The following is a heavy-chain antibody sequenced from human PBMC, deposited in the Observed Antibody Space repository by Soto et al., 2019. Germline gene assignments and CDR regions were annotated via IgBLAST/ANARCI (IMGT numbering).Heavy chain of an antibody. CDR1: GFTFSSYG. CDR3: AREDCSGGSCYCDY. D-gene: IGHD2-15*01. CDR2: IWYDGSNK. V-gene: IGHV3-33*01. J-gene: IGHJ4*02. Sequence: SLRLSCAASGFTFSSYGMHWVRQAPGKGLEWVAVIWYDGSNKYYADSVKGRFTISRDNSMNTLYLQMNSLRAEDTAVYYCAREDCSGGSCYCDYWGQGTLVTVSS.